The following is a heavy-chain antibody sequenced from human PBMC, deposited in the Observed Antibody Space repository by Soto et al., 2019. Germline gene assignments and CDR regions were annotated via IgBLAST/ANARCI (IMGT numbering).Heavy chain of an antibody. CDR3: ARGSHLAITMVRGVREARFDY. CDR2: INHSGST. CDR1: GCSVSNNNYY. Sequence: PSETLSLTGTISGCSVSNNNYYWGWIRHPPGKGLEWIGEINHSGSTNYNPSLKSRVTISVDTSKNQFSLKLSSVTAADTAVYYCARGSHLAITMVRGVREARFDYWGQGTMVTVSS. V-gene: IGHV4-39*07. D-gene: IGHD3-10*01. J-gene: IGHJ4*02.